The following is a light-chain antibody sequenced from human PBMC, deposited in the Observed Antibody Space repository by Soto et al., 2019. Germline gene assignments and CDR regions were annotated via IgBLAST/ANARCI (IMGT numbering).Light chain of an antibody. J-gene: IGKJ2*01. CDR1: QSVSSNY. Sequence: EIVLTQSPGTLPLSPGERATLSCRASQSVSSNYLVWYQQKPGQAPRPLIYGASSRATGIPDWFSGSVSGTDFTLTISRLEPEDFAVYYCQQYANSPFTFGQGTKLEIK. CDR2: GAS. CDR3: QQYANSPFT. V-gene: IGKV3-20*01.